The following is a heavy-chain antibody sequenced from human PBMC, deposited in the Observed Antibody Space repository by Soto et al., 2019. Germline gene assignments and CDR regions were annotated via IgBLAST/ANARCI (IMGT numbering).Heavy chain of an antibody. D-gene: IGHD3-10*01. CDR3: AKYYYGSGSIRDFDI. Sequence: GGSLRLSCAASGFTFSNAWMNWVRQAPGKGLEWVSSIVGSGDNTYYADSVKGRFTISRDNSKTTLYPQMNSLRAEDTAVYYCAKYYYGSGSIRDFDIWGQGTMVTVSS. CDR2: IVGSGDNT. CDR1: GFTFSNAW. J-gene: IGHJ3*02. V-gene: IGHV3-23*01.